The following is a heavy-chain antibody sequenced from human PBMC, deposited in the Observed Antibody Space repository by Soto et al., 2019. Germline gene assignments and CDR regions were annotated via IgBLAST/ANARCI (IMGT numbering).Heavy chain of an antibody. D-gene: IGHD6-19*01. CDR1: GFTFSSYG. V-gene: IGHV3-30*18. Sequence: QVQLVESGGGVVQPGRSLRLSCAASGFTFSSYGMHWVRQAPGKGLEWVAVISYDGSNKYYADSVKGRFTISRDNSKNTLYLQMNSLRAEDTAVYYCAKDVLGSGWYYFDYWGQGTLVTVSS. J-gene: IGHJ4*02. CDR3: AKDVLGSGWYYFDY. CDR2: ISYDGSNK.